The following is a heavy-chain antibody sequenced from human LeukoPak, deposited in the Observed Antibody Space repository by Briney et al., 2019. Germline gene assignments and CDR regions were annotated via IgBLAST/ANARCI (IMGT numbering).Heavy chain of an antibody. CDR1: GFTFSSYA. CDR2: ISGSGGST. D-gene: IGHD4-17*01. CDR3: VGIRYGDPRYYYYYMDV. Sequence: PGGSLRLSCAASGFTFSSYAMSWVRQAPGKGLEWVSAISGSGGSTYYADSVKGRFTISRDNSKNTLYLQMNSLRAEDTALYYCVGIRYGDPRYYYYYMDVWGKGTTVTVSS. J-gene: IGHJ6*03. V-gene: IGHV3-23*01.